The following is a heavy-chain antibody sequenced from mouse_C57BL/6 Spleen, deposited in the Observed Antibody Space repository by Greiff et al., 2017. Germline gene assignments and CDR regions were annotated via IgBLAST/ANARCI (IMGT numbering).Heavy chain of an antibody. V-gene: IGHV1-74*01. Sequence: VQLQQPGAELVKPGASVKVSCKASGYTFTSYWMHWVKQRPGQGLEWIGRIHPSDSDTNYNQKFKGKATLTVDKSSRTAYMQLSSLASEYSAVYYCAIETGTGAWFAYWGQGTLVTVSA. CDR1: GYTFTSYW. D-gene: IGHD4-1*01. CDR3: AIETGTGAWFAY. CDR2: IHPSDSDT. J-gene: IGHJ3*01.